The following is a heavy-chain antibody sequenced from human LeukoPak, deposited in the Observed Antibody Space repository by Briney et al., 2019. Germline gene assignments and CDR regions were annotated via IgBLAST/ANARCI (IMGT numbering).Heavy chain of an antibody. CDR1: GFTFNHYG. CDR3: ARDAQRGFDYSNSLKY. D-gene: IGHD4-11*01. Sequence: GGSLRLSCAAAGFTFNHYGMHWVRQAPGKGLEWVAVIWSDGTNKYYADSVKGRFTISGDDSENTVYLQMSSLRPEDTGVYFCARDAQRGFDYSNSLKYWGQGTPVTVS. J-gene: IGHJ4*02. V-gene: IGHV3-33*01. CDR2: IWSDGTNK.